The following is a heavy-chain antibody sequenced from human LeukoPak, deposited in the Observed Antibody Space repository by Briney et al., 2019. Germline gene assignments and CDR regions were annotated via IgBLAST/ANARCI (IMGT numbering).Heavy chain of an antibody. CDR2: ISSSSSYI. CDR1: GFTFSNYN. V-gene: IGHV3-21*01. CDR3: ARVGAALITV. Sequence: GGSLRLSCADSGFTFSNYNMNWVRQAPGKGLEWVSSISSSSSYIYYADSVKGRFTISRDNAKNSLYLQMNSLRAEDTAVYYCARVGAALITVWGKGTTVTISS. D-gene: IGHD5-24*01. J-gene: IGHJ6*04.